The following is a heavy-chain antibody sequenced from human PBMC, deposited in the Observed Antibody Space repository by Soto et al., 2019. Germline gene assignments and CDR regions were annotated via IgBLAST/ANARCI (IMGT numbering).Heavy chain of an antibody. J-gene: IGHJ4*02. CDR3: AKGKGLSQRSPIDY. V-gene: IGHV3-30*18. Sequence: PGGSPRPSRAAPGFTFSSYGIPWVRQAPGKGLSWVAVISYDGSNKYYADSVKGRLTISRGNSKNTLYLQMNSLRAEDTAVYYCAKGKGLSQRSPIDYWGQGTLVTVSS. CDR2: ISYDGSNK. CDR1: GFTFSSYG. D-gene: IGHD1-26*01.